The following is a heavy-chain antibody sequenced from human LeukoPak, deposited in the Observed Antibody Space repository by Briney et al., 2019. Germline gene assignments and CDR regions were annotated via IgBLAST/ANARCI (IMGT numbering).Heavy chain of an antibody. Sequence: ASVKVSCTASGYTFTGYYMHWVRQAPGQGLEWMGWINPNSGGTNYAQRFQGRVTMTRDTSISTAYMELRRLRSDDTAVYYCARDRFGGDYYYYYMDVWGKGTTVTISS. CDR3: ARDRFGGDYYYYYMDV. CDR1: GYTFTGYY. D-gene: IGHD3-10*01. CDR2: INPNSGGT. V-gene: IGHV1-2*02. J-gene: IGHJ6*03.